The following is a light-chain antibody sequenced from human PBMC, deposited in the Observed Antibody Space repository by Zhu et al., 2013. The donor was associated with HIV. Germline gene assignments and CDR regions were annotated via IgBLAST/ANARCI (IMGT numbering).Light chain of an antibody. CDR1: QSVNSDF. V-gene: IGKV3-20*01. CDR3: HQYAASPT. J-gene: IGKJ1*01. Sequence: VLTQSPGTLSLSPGERATLSCRASQSVNSDFLVWYQQKSGRAPKLLIYGASSRATGVPDRFSGSGSGTAFTLTISRLEPEDFALYYCHQYAASPTFGQGTMVEVK. CDR2: GAS.